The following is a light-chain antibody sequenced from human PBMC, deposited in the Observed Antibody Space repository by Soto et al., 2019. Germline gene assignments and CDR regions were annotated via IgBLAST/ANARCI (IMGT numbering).Light chain of an antibody. V-gene: IGLV1-40*01. CDR3: QSYDIKLSSPV. Sequence: QSVLTQPPSVSGAPGQRVTIFCAGNTSNIGAGYDVHWYQQFPGTAPRLVIHANTNRPSGVPDRFSGSKSGTSASLAITGLPADDEADYHCQSYDIKLSSPVFGGGTKLTVL. J-gene: IGLJ2*01. CDR2: ANT. CDR1: TSNIGAGYD.